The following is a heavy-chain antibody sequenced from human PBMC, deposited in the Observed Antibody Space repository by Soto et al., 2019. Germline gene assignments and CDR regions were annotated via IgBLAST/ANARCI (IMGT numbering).Heavy chain of an antibody. CDR3: VRDRVGY. D-gene: IGHD1-26*01. CDR1: GGSISNYY. CDR2: IHNSGST. V-gene: IGHV4-59*01. Sequence: PSETLSLTCTVSGGSISNYYWNWIRQPPGKGLEWIANIHNSGSTNYSPSLKSRVTISVDTSKNQFSLKLSSVTAADTAMYYCVRDRVGYWGQGTLVNVSS. J-gene: IGHJ4*02.